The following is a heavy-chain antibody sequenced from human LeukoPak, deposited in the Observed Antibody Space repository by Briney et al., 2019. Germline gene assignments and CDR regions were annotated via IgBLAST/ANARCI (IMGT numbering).Heavy chain of an antibody. CDR2: IYYSGST. D-gene: IGHD3-3*01. CDR3: ARHPSYYDFWSGYYKPDSDFDY. V-gene: IGHV4-39*01. CDR1: GGSISSSSYY. Sequence: TSETLSLTCTVSGGSISSSSYYWGWIRQPPGKGLEWIGSIYYSGSTYYNPSLKSRVTISVDTSKNQFSLKLSSVTAADTAVYYCARHPSYYDFWSGYYKPDSDFDYWGQGTVVTVSS. J-gene: IGHJ4*02.